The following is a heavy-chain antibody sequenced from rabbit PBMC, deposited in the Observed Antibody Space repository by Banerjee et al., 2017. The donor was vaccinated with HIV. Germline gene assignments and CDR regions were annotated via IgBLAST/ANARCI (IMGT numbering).Heavy chain of an antibody. CDR3: ARGGNAYGFGL. CDR1: GFSFSNKYV. V-gene: IGHV1S45*01. Sequence: QEPLKESGGGLVKPEGSLTLTCTASGFSFSNKYVMCWVRQAPGKGLEWIACINTSSGNTVYATWAKGRFTISRTSSTTVALQVTSLTAADTATYFCARGGNAYGFGLWGQGTLVTVS. D-gene: IGHD6-1*01. J-gene: IGHJ6*01. CDR2: INTSSGNT.